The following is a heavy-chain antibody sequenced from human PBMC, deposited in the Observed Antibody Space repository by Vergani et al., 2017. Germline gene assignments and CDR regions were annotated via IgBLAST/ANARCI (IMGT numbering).Heavy chain of an antibody. CDR1: GFTFTDYG. D-gene: IGHD2-8*01. CDR3: ARYAYCAHVVCYMTYYDYRDV. CDR2: IRNKEDGGTP. V-gene: IGHV3-49*04. Sequence: EVQLVESGGGLEQPGRSLRLSCRASGFTFTDYGISWVRQAPGKGLEWVGFIRNKEDGGTPEHAASVKGRFTISRDDSKAIAYLQMNNLRAADTAVYYCARYAYCAHVVCYMTYYDYRDVGGKGTAFTVS. J-gene: IGHJ6*03.